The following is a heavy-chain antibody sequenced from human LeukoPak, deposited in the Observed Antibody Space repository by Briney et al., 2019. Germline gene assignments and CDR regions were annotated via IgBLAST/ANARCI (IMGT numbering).Heavy chain of an antibody. J-gene: IGHJ3*02. V-gene: IGHV3-11*01. D-gene: IGHD6-19*01. Sequence: PVGSLRLSCAASGFTFSDYYMSWIRQAPGKGLEWVSYISSSGSTIYYADSVKARFTISRDNAKNSLYLQMNSPSAEDTAVYYCARRIYSSGWDDAFDIWGQGTMVTVSS. CDR2: ISSSGSTI. CDR1: GFTFSDYY. CDR3: ARRIYSSGWDDAFDI.